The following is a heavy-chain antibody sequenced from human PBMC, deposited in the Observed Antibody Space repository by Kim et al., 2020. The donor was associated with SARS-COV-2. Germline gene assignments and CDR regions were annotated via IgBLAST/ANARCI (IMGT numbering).Heavy chain of an antibody. D-gene: IGHD3-10*01. J-gene: IGHJ6*02. Sequence: VKGRFTISRDNAKHTLYLQMNSLRAEDTAVYYCARGAVLLWFGADYGMDVWGQGTTVTVSS. V-gene: IGHV3-74*01. CDR3: ARGAVLLWFGADYGMDV.